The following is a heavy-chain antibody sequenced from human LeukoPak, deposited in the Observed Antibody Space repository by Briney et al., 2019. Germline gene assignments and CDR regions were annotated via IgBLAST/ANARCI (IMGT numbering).Heavy chain of an antibody. CDR2: IRYDGSNK. CDR3: ARGRPYYYDSSGYYQPSFDY. D-gene: IGHD3-22*01. J-gene: IGHJ4*02. Sequence: GGSLRLSCAASGFTFSNYGMHWVRQAPGKGLDWVAFIRYDGSNKYYADSVKGRFTISRDNSKNTLYLQMNSLRAEDTAVYYCARGRPYYYDSSGYYQPSFDYWGQGTLVTVSS. V-gene: IGHV3-30*02. CDR1: GFTFSNYG.